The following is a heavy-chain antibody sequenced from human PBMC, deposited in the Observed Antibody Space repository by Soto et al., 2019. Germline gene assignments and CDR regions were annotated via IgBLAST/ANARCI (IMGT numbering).Heavy chain of an antibody. CDR1: GGTFSSYA. V-gene: IGHV1-69*12. CDR3: ARSRFLEWSLNSYYYGMDV. Sequence: QVQLVQSGAEVKKPGSSVKVSCKASGGTFSSYAISWVRQAPGQGLEWMGGIIPIFGTANYAQKFQGRVTITADESTSTAYMELSSLRSEDTAVDYCARSRFLEWSLNSYYYGMDVWGQGTTVTVSS. D-gene: IGHD3-3*01. CDR2: IIPIFGTA. J-gene: IGHJ6*02.